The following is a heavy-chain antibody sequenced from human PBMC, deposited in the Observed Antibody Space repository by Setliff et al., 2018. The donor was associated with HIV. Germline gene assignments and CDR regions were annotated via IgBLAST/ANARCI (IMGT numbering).Heavy chain of an antibody. CDR2: IRETT. CDR3: ALYFWGTPS. Sequence: GGSLRLSCAASGLSITDHYMDWVRQAPGKGLEWVGRIRETTKYAASIKDRFTISRDVSQNSLALQMNSLKTEDTAVYYCALYFWGTPSWGQGALVTVSS. V-gene: IGHV3-72*01. D-gene: IGHD3-16*01. J-gene: IGHJ4*02. CDR1: GLSITDHY.